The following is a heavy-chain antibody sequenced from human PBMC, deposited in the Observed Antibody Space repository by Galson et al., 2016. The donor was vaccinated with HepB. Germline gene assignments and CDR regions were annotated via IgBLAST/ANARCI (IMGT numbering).Heavy chain of an antibody. D-gene: IGHD1-26*01. CDR2: IDPGDSET. CDR1: GYSFTSYW. CDR3: ARLPVSGSYYKSMSVYFDY. Sequence: QSGAEVKKPGESLKISCKGFGYSFTSYWIGWVRQMPGKGLEWMGIIDPGDSETSYSPSFQGQATISADKSISTAYLQWSSLKASDTAMYYCARLPVSGSYYKSMSVYFDYWGQGTQVTVSS. V-gene: IGHV5-51*01. J-gene: IGHJ4*02.